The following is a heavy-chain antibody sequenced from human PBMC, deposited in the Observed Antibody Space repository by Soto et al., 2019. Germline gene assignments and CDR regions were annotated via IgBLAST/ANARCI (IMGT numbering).Heavy chain of an antibody. J-gene: IGHJ4*02. CDR1: GGSFSGYY. CDR3: ASGGIAARPDY. CDR2: INHSGST. V-gene: IGHV4-34*01. Sequence: NPSETLSLTCAVYGGSFSGYYWSWIRQPPGKGLEWIGEINHSGSTNYNPSLKSRVTISVDTSKNQFSLKLSSVTAADTAVYYCASGGIAARPDYWGQGTLVTVSS. D-gene: IGHD6-6*01.